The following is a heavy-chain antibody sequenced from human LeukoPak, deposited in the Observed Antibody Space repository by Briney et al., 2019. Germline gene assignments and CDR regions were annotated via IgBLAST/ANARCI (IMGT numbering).Heavy chain of an antibody. CDR1: GITFNSYA. V-gene: IGHV3-23*01. D-gene: IGHD3-22*01. Sequence: GGSLRLSCAASGITFNSYAMSWVRQAPGKGLEWVSAVSGSGGTTYYADSLNGRFTISRDNSKTTLYLEMNTLRAEDTAVYYRAKGRNSVVVVDAFDIWGQGTMVTVSS. CDR2: VSGSGGTT. J-gene: IGHJ3*02. CDR3: AKGRNSVVVVDAFDI.